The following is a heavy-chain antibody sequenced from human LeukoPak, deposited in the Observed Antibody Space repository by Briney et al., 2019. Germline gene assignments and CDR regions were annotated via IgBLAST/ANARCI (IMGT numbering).Heavy chain of an antibody. CDR3: ARGSIVVVPAAISYYYGMDV. CDR2: INPNSGGT. D-gene: IGHD2-2*01. J-gene: IGHJ6*02. Sequence: GASVKVSCKASGYTFTGYYMHWVRQAPGQGLEWMGWINPNSGGTNYAQKFQGRVTMTRDTSISTAYMELSRLRSDDTAVYYCARGSIVVVPAAISYYYGMDVWGQGTTVTVSS. V-gene: IGHV1-2*02. CDR1: GYTFTGYY.